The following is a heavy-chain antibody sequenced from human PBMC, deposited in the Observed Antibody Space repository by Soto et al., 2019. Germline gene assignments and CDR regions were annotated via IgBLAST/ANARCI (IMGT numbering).Heavy chain of an antibody. Sequence: PGGSLRLSCAASGFTFSSYAMSWVRQAPGKGLEWVSAISGSGGSTYYADSVKGRFTISRDNSKNTLYLQMNSLRAEDTAVYYCAKSTIFGVVLPRGAFDIWGQGTMVTVSS. D-gene: IGHD3-3*01. J-gene: IGHJ3*02. CDR2: ISGSGGST. V-gene: IGHV3-23*01. CDR1: GFTFSSYA. CDR3: AKSTIFGVVLPRGAFDI.